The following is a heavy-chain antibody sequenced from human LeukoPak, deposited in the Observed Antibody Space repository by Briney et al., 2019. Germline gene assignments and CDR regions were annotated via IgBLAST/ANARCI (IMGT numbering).Heavy chain of an antibody. V-gene: IGHV4-39*01. CDR3: ARHHSSVWFGESLLDY. J-gene: IGHJ4*02. D-gene: IGHD3-10*01. CDR1: GFTFSSYA. CDR2: IYYSGST. Sequence: PGGSLRLSCAASGFTFSSYAMSWVRQPPGKGLEWIGSIYYSGSTYYNPSLKSRVTISVDTSKNQFSLKLSSVTAADTAVYYCARHHSSVWFGESLLDYWGQGTLVTVSS.